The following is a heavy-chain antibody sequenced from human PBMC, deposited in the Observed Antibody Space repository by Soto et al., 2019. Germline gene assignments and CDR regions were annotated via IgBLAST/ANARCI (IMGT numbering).Heavy chain of an antibody. D-gene: IGHD3-22*01. CDR1: GGSFSGYY. V-gene: IGHV4-34*01. CDR2: INHSGST. CDR3: ARGFVGVGGYYYVYFDY. J-gene: IGHJ4*02. Sequence: QVQLQQWGAGLLKPSETLSLTCAVYGGSFSGYYWSWIRQPPGKGLEWIGEINHSGSTNYNPSLKSRVTISVDTSKNQFSLKLSSVTAADTAVYYCARGFVGVGGYYYVYFDYWGQGTLVTVSS.